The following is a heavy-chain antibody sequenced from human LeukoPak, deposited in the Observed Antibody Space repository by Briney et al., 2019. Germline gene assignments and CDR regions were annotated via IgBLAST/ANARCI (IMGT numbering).Heavy chain of an antibody. CDR1: GYNXTSYT. D-gene: IGHD6-13*01. Sequence: GASVKVSCKASGYNXTSYTISGVRQAPGQGLEWMGWISAYNGNTNYGQKLQGRVTMTTDTSTSTAYMELRSLRPDDTAVYYCARDEGAPIAAANVWGRGTMVTVSS. CDR2: ISAYNGNT. J-gene: IGHJ3*01. V-gene: IGHV1-18*01. CDR3: ARDEGAPIAAANV.